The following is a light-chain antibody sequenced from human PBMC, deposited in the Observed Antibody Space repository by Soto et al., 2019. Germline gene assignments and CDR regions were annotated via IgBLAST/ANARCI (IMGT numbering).Light chain of an antibody. CDR3: CSYAGSSSYV. CDR2: EGS. Sequence: QSVLTQPASVSGSPGQSITISCTGTSSDVGIYNLVSWYQQHPGKAPKLMIYEGSKRPSGVSNRFSGSKSGNTASLTISGLQAEDEADYYCCSYAGSSSYVFGPGTKFPV. J-gene: IGLJ1*01. CDR1: SSDVGIYNL. V-gene: IGLV2-23*01.